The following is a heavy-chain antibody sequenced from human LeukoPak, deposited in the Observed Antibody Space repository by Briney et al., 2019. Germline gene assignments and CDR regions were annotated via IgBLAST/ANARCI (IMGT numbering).Heavy chain of an antibody. J-gene: IGHJ4*02. CDR3: ARGAGDDLDY. V-gene: IGHV4-4*07. CDR1: GGSISSYY. CDR2: TYTTGST. Sequence: SETLSLTCTVSGGSISSYYWSWIRQPAGKGLEWIGRTYTTGSTNYNPSLKSRVTMSSDTAKNQLSLKLTSVTAADTAVYYCARGAGDDLDYWGQGTLVSVSS. D-gene: IGHD7-27*01.